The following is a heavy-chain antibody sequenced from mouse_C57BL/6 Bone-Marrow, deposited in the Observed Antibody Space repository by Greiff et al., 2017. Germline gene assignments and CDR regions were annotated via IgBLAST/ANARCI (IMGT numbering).Heavy chain of an antibody. CDR3: LYYYRYYFDY. J-gene: IGHJ2*01. Sequence: VQLQQSGAELVRPGASVKLSCTASGFNIKDDYMHWVKQRPEQGLEWIGWIDPENGDTEYASKFQGKATITADTSSNTAYLQFSSLTSEDTAVYYCLYYYRYYFDYWGQGTTLTVSS. V-gene: IGHV14-4*01. CDR1: GFNIKDDY. CDR2: IDPENGDT. D-gene: IGHD1-1*01.